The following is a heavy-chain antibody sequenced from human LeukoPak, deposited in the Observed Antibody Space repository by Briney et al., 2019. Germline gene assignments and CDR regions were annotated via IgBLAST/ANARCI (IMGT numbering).Heavy chain of an antibody. V-gene: IGHV3-74*03. CDR3: ANQGQLLFSWFDP. CDR2: INSDGSST. CDR1: GFTFSSYW. Sequence: GGSLRLSCAASGFTFSSYWMNWVRQAPGKGLVLVSRINSDGSSTTYADSVKGRFIISRDHSKNTLYLQMNSLRAEDTAVYYCANQGQLLFSWFDPWAREPWSPSPQ. D-gene: IGHD2-2*01. J-gene: IGHJ5*02.